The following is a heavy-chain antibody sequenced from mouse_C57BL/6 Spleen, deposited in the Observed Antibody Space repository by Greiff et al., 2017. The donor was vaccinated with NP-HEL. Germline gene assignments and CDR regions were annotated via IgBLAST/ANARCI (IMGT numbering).Heavy chain of an antibody. CDR2: IYPGDGDT. Sequence: QVQLKESGAELVKPGASVKISCKASGYAFSSYWMNWVKQRPGKGLEWIGQIYPGDGDTNYNGKFKGKATLTADKSSSTAYMQLSSLTSEDSAVYFCARGGVTTVVAAFDYWGQGTTLTVSS. CDR3: ARGGVTTVVAAFDY. V-gene: IGHV1-80*01. J-gene: IGHJ2*01. CDR1: GYAFSSYW. D-gene: IGHD1-1*01.